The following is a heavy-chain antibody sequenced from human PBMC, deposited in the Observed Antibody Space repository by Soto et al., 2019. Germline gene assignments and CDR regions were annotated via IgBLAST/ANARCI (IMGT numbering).Heavy chain of an antibody. CDR3: ARGGSGIAAAGTSSYYYYGMDV. J-gene: IGHJ6*02. CDR1: GGSISSGGYY. CDR2: IYYSGST. Sequence: SETLSLTCTVSGGSISSGGYYWSWIRQHPGKSLEWIGYIYYSGSTYYNPSLKSRVTISVDTSKNQFSLKLSSVTAADTAVYYCARGGSGIAAAGTSSYYYYGMDVWGQGTTVTVSS. V-gene: IGHV4-31*03. D-gene: IGHD6-13*01.